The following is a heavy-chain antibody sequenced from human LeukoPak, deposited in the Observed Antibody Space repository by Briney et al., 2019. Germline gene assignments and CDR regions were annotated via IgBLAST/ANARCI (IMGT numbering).Heavy chain of an antibody. CDR2: ISGSGGST. J-gene: IGHJ4*02. Sequence: GGSLRLSCAASAFTFDYYAMHWVRQAPGKGLEWVSAISGSGGSTYYADSVKGRFTISRDNSKNTLYLQMNSLRAEDTAVYYCAKDSGYYGSGSSDYWGQGTLVTVSS. CDR3: AKDSGYYGSGSSDY. CDR1: AFTFDYYA. V-gene: IGHV3-23*01. D-gene: IGHD3-10*01.